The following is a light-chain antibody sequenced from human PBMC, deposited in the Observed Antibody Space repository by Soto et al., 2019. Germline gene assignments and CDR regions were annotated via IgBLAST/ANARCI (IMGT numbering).Light chain of an antibody. CDR3: SSYAGSRIYV. CDR1: SGDVGGYNS. Sequence: QSVLTQPPSASGSLGQSVTISCTGSSGDVGGYNSVSWYQQHPGKAPKLRIYEVIRRPSGVPDRFSGSKFYNTASLTVSGLQPEDEAEYFCSSYAGSRIYVLGTGTKVTVL. V-gene: IGLV2-8*01. CDR2: EVI. J-gene: IGLJ1*01.